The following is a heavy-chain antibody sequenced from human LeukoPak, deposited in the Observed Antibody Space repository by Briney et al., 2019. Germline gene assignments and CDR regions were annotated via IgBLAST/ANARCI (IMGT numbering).Heavy chain of an antibody. J-gene: IGHJ5*02. CDR1: GYSFTSYY. Sequence: ASVKVSCKASGYSFTSYYLHWVRQAPGQGLEWMGIINPSGGSTSYAQKFQGRVTMTRDMSTSTVYMELRSLRSDDTAVYYCARDSTPLRYFDWLFTINWFDPWGQGTLVTVSS. CDR3: ARDSTPLRYFDWLFTINWFDP. D-gene: IGHD3-9*01. V-gene: IGHV1-46*01. CDR2: INPSGGST.